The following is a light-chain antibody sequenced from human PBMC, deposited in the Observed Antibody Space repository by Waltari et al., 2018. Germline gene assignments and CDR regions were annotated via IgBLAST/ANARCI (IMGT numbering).Light chain of an antibody. V-gene: IGKV1-33*01. J-gene: IGKJ3*01. CDR2: DAL. CDR1: QDISNY. CDR3: QQYDDLPLT. Sequence: DIQMTQSPSSLSASVGDRVTITCQASQDISNYLNWYQQKPGKAPKLLIYDALNLETGVTSRFRGSGSGTDFTFTISSLQPEDIATYYCQQYDDLPLTFGPGTKVDIK.